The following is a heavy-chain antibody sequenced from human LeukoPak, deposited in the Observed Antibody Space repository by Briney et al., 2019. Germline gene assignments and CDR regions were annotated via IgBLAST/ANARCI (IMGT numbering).Heavy chain of an antibody. CDR2: IYTSGST. D-gene: IGHD3-10*01. Sequence: PSETLSLTCTVSGGTISSYSWSWIRQPAGKGLEWIGRIYTSGSTNYNPSLKSRVTMSVDTSKNQFSLKLSSVTAADTAVYYCARGDYYGSRFDPWGQGTLVTVSS. CDR1: GGTISSYS. V-gene: IGHV4-4*07. CDR3: ARGDYYGSRFDP. J-gene: IGHJ5*02.